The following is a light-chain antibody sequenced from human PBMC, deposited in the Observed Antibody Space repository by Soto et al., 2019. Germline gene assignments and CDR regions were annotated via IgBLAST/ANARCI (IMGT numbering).Light chain of an antibody. Sequence: QSALTQPASVSGSPGQSITIPCTGTSSDVGDYNYVSWYQQHPGKAPKLLIYDVSDRPSGVSNRFSGSKSGNTASLTISGLQAEDEADYYCSSYTTSGTLYVVFGGGTKVTVL. CDR1: SSDVGDYNY. J-gene: IGLJ2*01. V-gene: IGLV2-14*01. CDR3: SSYTTSGTLYVV. CDR2: DVS.